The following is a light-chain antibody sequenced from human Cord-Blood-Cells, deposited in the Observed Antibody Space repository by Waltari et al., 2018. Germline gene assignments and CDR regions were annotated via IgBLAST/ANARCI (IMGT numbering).Light chain of an antibody. V-gene: IGKV1-39*01. CDR3: QQSYSTPYT. CDR2: AAS. J-gene: IGKJ2*01. Sequence: DIQLTESPSSQTASVADRVPITCRASQSISSYLNWYQQKPGKAPKLLIYAASSLESGIPARFSGSGSGTDFTLTISSLQPEDFATYYCQQSYSTPYTFGQGTKLEIK. CDR1: QSISSY.